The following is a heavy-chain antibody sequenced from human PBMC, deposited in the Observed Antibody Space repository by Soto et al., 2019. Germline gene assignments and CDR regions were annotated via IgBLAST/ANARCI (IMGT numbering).Heavy chain of an antibody. V-gene: IGHV4-39*01. CDR2: IYYSGST. D-gene: IGHD2-15*01. J-gene: IGHJ6*02. CDR3: ARQEGLRYYYGMDV. Sequence: SETLSLTCTVSGGSISSSSYYWGWIRQPPGKGLEWIGSIYYSGSTYYNPSLKSRVTISVDTSKNQFSLKLGSVTAADTAVYYCARQEGLRYYYGMDVWGQGTTVTVSS. CDR1: GGSISSSSYY.